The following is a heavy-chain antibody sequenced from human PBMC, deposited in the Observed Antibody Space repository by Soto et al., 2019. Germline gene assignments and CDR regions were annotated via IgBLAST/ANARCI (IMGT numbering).Heavy chain of an antibody. V-gene: IGHV1-18*04. CDR1: DSSFTSHG. CDR2: ISLYNGNT. CDR3: AIYHLELFRFDY. Sequence: ASVKVSCKAYDSSFTSHGISWVRQAPGQGLEWMGWISLYNGNTNYAQQFQGRVTMTTDTSTSTAYMELRSLRSDDTAMYFCAIYHLELFRFDYWGQGTLVTVSS. D-gene: IGHD2-2*01. J-gene: IGHJ4*02.